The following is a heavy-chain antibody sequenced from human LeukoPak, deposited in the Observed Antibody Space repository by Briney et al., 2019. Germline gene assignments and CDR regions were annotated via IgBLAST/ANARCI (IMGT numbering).Heavy chain of an antibody. Sequence: GGSLRLSCADSGFTFSTYWMSWFRQAPGKGLEWVANIKEDGSEKYYADYVKGRFTISRDNAKNSLSLQMSSLRDEDTAVFYCARSRTAYYNVYADFWGQGTLVTVSS. V-gene: IGHV3-7*01. CDR3: ARSRTAYYNVYADF. CDR2: IKEDGSEK. J-gene: IGHJ4*02. D-gene: IGHD1-26*01. CDR1: GFTFSTYW.